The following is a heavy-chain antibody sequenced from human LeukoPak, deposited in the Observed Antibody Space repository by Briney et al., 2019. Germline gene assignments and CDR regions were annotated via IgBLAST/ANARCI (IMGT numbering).Heavy chain of an antibody. D-gene: IGHD3-16*01. Sequence: SETLSLTCTVSGGSISSSSYYWGWIRQPPGKGLGWIGSIYYSGSTYYNPSLKSRVTISVDTSKNQFSLKLSSVTAADTAVYYCARRPSGLRGVFDYWGQGTLVTVSS. CDR1: GGSISSSSYY. CDR3: ARRPSGLRGVFDY. CDR2: IYYSGST. J-gene: IGHJ4*02. V-gene: IGHV4-39*07.